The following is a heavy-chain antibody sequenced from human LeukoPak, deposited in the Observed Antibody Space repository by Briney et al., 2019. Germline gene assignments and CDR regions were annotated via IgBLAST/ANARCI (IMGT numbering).Heavy chain of an antibody. J-gene: IGHJ4*02. D-gene: IGHD2-21*02. CDR1: GDSISSYY. Sequence: SETLSLTCTVSGDSISSYYWNWIRQPPGKGLEWLGYLSYSGSTNYNPSLRNRVTISVDTAKNQFSLKLSSVTAADTAVYYCARVPALRVVTTPTYFDFWGQGTLVTVSS. CDR3: ARVPALRVVTTPTYFDF. CDR2: LSYSGST. V-gene: IGHV4-59*01.